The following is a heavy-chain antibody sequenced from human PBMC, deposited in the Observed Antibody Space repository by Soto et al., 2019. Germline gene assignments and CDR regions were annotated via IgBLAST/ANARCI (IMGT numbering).Heavy chain of an antibody. V-gene: IGHV1-69*13. CDR3: ARGGDVYNCGAVY. CDR2: IIPKLGSA. J-gene: IGHJ4*02. CDR1: GGGNLRDYR. D-gene: IGHD2-21*01. Sequence: SVKVSCKASGGGNLRDYRTTWVRQAPGQGLEWMGGIIPKLGSANYAQNFQGRVTITADESTSTVYMELRSLRSEDTAVYYCARGGDVYNCGAVYWCQGTSVTVSS.